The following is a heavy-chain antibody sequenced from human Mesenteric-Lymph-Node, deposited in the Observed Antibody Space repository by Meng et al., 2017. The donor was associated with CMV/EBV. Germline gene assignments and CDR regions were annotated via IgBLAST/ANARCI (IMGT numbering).Heavy chain of an antibody. CDR1: GFTFSSYG. CDR3: ARVSAAAGTVEGTDY. Sequence: GESLKISCAASGFTFSSYGMNWVRQAPGKGLEWVSSISSSSSYIYYADSVKGRFTISRDNAKNSLYLQMNSLRAEDTAVYYCARVSAAAGTVEGTDYWGQGTLVTVSS. D-gene: IGHD6-13*01. CDR2: ISSSSSYI. V-gene: IGHV3-21*01. J-gene: IGHJ4*02.